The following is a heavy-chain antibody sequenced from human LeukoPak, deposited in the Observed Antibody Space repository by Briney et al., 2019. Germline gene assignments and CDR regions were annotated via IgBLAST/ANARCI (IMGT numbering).Heavy chain of an antibody. V-gene: IGHV3-30*04. D-gene: IGHD3-3*01. CDR2: ISYDGSNE. CDR1: GFTFSSYA. Sequence: PGGSLTLSCAASGFTFSSYAMHWVRQPPGKGLEWVAVISYDGSNEFYADSVKGRLTISRHNSENTLYLQMNSLRVEDTAVYYCARGRDFWSGYYTPDYWGQGTLVTVSS. J-gene: IGHJ4*02. CDR3: ARGRDFWSGYYTPDY.